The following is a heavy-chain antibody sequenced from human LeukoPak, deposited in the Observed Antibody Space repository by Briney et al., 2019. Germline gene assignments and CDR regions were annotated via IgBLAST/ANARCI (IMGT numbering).Heavy chain of an antibody. CDR3: AREGGPYRPLDY. Sequence: PSGTLSLTCGVSGGSITYTNYWTWVRQPPGKGLEWIGEVNLQGSTNYNPSLMGRVAIAVHTPETHISLQLTSVTAADTAVYYCAREGGPYRPLDYSGQGTLVTVSS. CDR2: VNLQGST. CDR1: GGSITYTNY. J-gene: IGHJ4*02. V-gene: IGHV4-4*02.